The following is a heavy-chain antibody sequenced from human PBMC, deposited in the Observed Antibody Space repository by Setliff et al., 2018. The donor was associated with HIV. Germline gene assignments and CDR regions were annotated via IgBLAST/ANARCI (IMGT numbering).Heavy chain of an antibody. CDR2: MNPNSGNT. J-gene: IGHJ6*03. CDR3: ARDQWGVEMATMNYYYYYMDV. V-gene: IGHV1-8*03. CDR1: GYTFTSYD. Sequence: ASVKVSCKASGYTFTSYDINWVRQATGQGLEWMAWMNPNSGNTGYTQKFQGRVTITRNTSITTAYMALSSLRSEDTAVYYCARDQWGVEMATMNYYYYYMDVWGKGTTVTVSS. D-gene: IGHD3-10*01.